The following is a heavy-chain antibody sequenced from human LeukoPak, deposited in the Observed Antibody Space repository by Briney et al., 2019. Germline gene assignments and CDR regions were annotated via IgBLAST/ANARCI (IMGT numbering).Heavy chain of an antibody. CDR3: AKDTPRHYGMDV. CDR2: ISWNSGSI. V-gene: IGHV3-9*01. Sequence: GRSLRLSCAASGFTFDDYAMHWVRHAPGKGLEWVSGISWNSGSIGYADSVKGRFTISRDNAKNSLYLQMNSLRAEDTALYYCAKDTPRHYGMDVWGQGTTVTVSS. J-gene: IGHJ6*02. CDR1: GFTFDDYA.